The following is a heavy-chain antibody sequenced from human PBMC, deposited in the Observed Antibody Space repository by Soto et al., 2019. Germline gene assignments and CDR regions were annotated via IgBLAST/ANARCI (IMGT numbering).Heavy chain of an antibody. CDR1: GFTFSSYA. V-gene: IGHV3-23*01. CDR3: AKYPTGLDAFDI. J-gene: IGHJ3*02. D-gene: IGHD1-1*01. CDR2: ISGSGGST. Sequence: GGSLRLSCAASGFTFSSYAMSWVRQAPGKGLEWVSAISGSGGSTYYADSVKGRFTISRDNSKNTLYLQMNSLRAEDTAVDYCAKYPTGLDAFDIWGQGTMVTVSS.